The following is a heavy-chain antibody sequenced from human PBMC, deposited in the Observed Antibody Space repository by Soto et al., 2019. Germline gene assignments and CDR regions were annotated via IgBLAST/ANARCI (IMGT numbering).Heavy chain of an antibody. CDR1: GFTFSTYA. D-gene: IGHD2-8*01. CDR3: AGRYCTNGVCYTNYYYYIDV. CDR2: ITTSGGNT. V-gene: IGHV3-23*01. J-gene: IGHJ6*03. Sequence: EVQLLESGGGLVQPGGSLRLSCAASGFTFSTYAMSWVRQAPGKGLEWVSTITTSGGNTYYADSVQGRFTISRDNSKNTLYLQMNSLRDEDTAVYYCAGRYCTNGVCYTNYYYYIDVWCKGTTVTVSS.